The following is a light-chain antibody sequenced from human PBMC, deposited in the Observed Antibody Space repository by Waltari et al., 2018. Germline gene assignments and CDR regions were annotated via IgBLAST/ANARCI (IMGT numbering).Light chain of an antibody. CDR3: NSYTRKTASVV. CDR1: SSDIGVYNY. J-gene: IGLJ3*02. Sequence: QSALTQPASVSGSPGQSITISCFGTSSDIGVYNYVSWYQQYPSKTPKLMIYDVRKRPSGVSDRFSGSKSDNTASLTISGLRAEDEADYYCNSYTRKTASVVFGGGTKLTVL. CDR2: DVR. V-gene: IGLV2-14*01.